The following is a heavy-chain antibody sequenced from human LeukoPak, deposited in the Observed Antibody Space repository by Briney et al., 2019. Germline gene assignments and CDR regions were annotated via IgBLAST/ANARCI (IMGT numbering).Heavy chain of an antibody. CDR3: ARGGYGSAFDF. CDR1: DDSLTNYY. J-gene: IGHJ4*02. CDR2: IFDNGST. D-gene: IGHD3-10*01. Sequence: PSETLSLTCTVSDDSLTNYYWSWIRLPPGKGLEWVASIFDNGSTNDNRSLKSRVTISLDTSNNQFSLKVNSVTAADTAVYYCARGGYGSAFDFWGQGTLVTVSS. V-gene: IGHV4-59*01.